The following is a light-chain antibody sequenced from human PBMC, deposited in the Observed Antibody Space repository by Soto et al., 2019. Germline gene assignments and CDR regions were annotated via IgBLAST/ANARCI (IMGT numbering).Light chain of an antibody. Sequence: EIVLTQSPGTLCLSPGERGTLACVASQSVSSGYLAWYQQKRGQTPRLLIYETSTSAAGIPDRFSGSGSGADFTLTISRLEPEDFAVYYCQQYGTSPITFGQGTRLEIK. CDR1: QSVSSGY. J-gene: IGKJ5*01. V-gene: IGKV3-20*01. CDR3: QQYGTSPIT. CDR2: ETS.